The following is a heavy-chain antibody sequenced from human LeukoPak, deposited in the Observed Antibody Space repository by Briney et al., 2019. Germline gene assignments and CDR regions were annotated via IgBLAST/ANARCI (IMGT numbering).Heavy chain of an antibody. Sequence: DRINALYADSVKARFTSSRDNTKNTVSLQMNSLRPEDTAVYYCAKDWAALGCCGDYFDYWGQGSLVTVSS. J-gene: IGHJ4*02. CDR3: AKDWAALGCCGDYFDY. D-gene: IGHD2-15*01. V-gene: IGHV3-30*01. CDR2: DRINA.